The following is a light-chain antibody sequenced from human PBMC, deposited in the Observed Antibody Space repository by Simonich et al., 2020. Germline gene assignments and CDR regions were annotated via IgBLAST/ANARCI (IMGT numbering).Light chain of an antibody. V-gene: IGKV3-15*01. CDR3: QQYNNWPLT. Sequence: EIVMTPSPATLSVSPGERATLSCRASQSVSSNLAWYQQKPGQVPRRLIYGASTRATSIPARFSGSGSGTEFTLTISSMQSEDFAVYYCQQYNNWPLTFGGGTKVEIK. J-gene: IGKJ4*01. CDR1: QSVSSN. CDR2: GAS.